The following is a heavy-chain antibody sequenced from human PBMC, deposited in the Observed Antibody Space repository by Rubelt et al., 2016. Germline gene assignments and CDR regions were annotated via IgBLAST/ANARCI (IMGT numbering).Heavy chain of an antibody. D-gene: IGHD3-9*01. J-gene: IGHJ4*02. CDR2: IYYSGST. Sequence: QVQLQESGPGLVKPSETLSLTCTVSGGSISSYYWSWIRQPPGKGLEWIGYIYYSGSTNYNPSLKSRVTISVDTSKNQFSLKLSSVTAADTAVYYCARSSEYDILTGPFDYWGQGTLVTVSS. V-gene: IGHV4-59*12. CDR3: ARSSEYDILTGPFDY. CDR1: GGSISSYY.